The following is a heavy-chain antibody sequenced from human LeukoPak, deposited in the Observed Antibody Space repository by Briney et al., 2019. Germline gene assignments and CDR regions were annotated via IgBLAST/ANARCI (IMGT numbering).Heavy chain of an antibody. CDR3: ARRYSSSWYGGGGYFDY. V-gene: IGHV4-4*02. CDR1: GGSISSSNW. D-gene: IGHD6-13*01. CDR2: IYHSGST. Sequence: SGTLSLTCAVSGGSISSSNWWSWVRQPPGKGLEWIGEIYHSGSTNYNHSLKSRVTISVDKSKNQFSLKLSSVTAADTAVYYCARRYSSSWYGGGGYFDYWGQGTLVTVSS. J-gene: IGHJ4*02.